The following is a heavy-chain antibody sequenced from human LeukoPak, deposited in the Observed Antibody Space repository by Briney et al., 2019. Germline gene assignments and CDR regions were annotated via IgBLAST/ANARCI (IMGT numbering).Heavy chain of an antibody. CDR3: ATSPWGSGYFKDY. D-gene: IGHD3-22*01. Sequence: PGGSLRLSCAASGFTFSSYGMHWVRQAPGKGLEWVAFIRYDGSNKYYAGSVKGRFTISRDNSKNTLYLQMNSLRAEDTAVYYCATSPWGSGYFKDYWGQGTLVTVSS. J-gene: IGHJ4*02. V-gene: IGHV3-30*02. CDR1: GFTFSSYG. CDR2: IRYDGSNK.